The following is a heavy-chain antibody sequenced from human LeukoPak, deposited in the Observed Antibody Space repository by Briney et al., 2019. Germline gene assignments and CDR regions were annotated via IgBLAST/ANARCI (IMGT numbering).Heavy chain of an antibody. D-gene: IGHD1-26*01. CDR1: GFTFSSYS. CDR2: ISTSTT. CDR3: AREEDSGSYERY. Sequence: GGSLRLSCTASGFTFSSYSMNWVRQAPGKGLEWVSYISTSTTYYADSVKGRFTISRDNAKNSLYLQMNSLRAEDTAVYYCAREEDSGSYERYWGHGTLVTVSS. V-gene: IGHV3-48*01. J-gene: IGHJ4*01.